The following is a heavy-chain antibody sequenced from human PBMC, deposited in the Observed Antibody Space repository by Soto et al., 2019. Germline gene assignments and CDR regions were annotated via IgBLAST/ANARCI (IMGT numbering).Heavy chain of an antibody. V-gene: IGHV1-46*03. J-gene: IGHJ4*02. D-gene: IGHD3-22*01. CDR2: INLSADRT. CDR3: VRDPSSGYRSFDY. CDR1: GYIFTNYY. Sequence: ASVKVSCKASGYIFTNYYIHWVRQAPGQGLEWMGIINLSADRTSYAQKFQGRFTVTMDTSTSTVYMELGSLRSEDTAVYYCVRDPSSGYRSFDYWGQGTLFTVST.